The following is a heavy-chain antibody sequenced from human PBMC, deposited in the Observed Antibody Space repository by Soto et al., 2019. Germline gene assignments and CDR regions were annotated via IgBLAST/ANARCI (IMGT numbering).Heavy chain of an antibody. CDR3: AKVSPLFCRSPSCYLGPYYYSYRAV. CDR1: GFTFSSYG. Sequence: LRLSCAASGFTFSSYGMHWVRQAPGKGLEWVAVISYDGSNKYYADSVKGRFTISRDNSKNTLYLQMNSLRAEDTAVYYCAKVSPLFCRSPSCYLGPYYYSYRAVGGKGPPVTVSS. CDR2: ISYDGSNK. V-gene: IGHV3-30*18. J-gene: IGHJ6*03. D-gene: IGHD2-2*01.